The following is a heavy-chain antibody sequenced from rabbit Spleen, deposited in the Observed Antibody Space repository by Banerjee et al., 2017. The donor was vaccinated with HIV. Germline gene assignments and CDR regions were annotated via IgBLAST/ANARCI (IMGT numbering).Heavy chain of an antibody. CDR2: IWTGSSGDT. Sequence: QSLEESGGDLVKPGASLTLTCTASGFSFSSGYFMCWVRQAPGKGLEWIACIWTGSSGDTYYASWAKGRFTISKTSSTTVTLQMTSLTAADTATYFCARDSGSSFSSYGMDLWGPGTLVTVS. CDR3: ARDSGSSFSSYGMDL. D-gene: IGHD8-1*01. CDR1: GFSFSSGYF. V-gene: IGHV1S40*01. J-gene: IGHJ6*01.